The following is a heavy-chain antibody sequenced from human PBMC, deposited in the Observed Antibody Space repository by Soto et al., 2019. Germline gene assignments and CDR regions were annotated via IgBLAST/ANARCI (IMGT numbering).Heavy chain of an antibody. CDR1: GGSLSTNP. CDR2: TGSGTGPG. J-gene: IGHJ4*02. Sequence: ASVKVSCKASGGSLSTNPISWVRQAPGQGLEWMGGTGSGTGPGNHAQKFQGRLTVTANKSTSTVYMELTNLSSEDTAVYYCARRDSGGFYRFFDSWGQGTLVTV. V-gene: IGHV1-69*06. D-gene: IGHD2-15*01. CDR3: ARRDSGGFYRFFDS.